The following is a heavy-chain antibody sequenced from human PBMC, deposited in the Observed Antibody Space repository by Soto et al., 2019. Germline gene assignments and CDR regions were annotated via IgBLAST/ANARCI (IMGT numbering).Heavy chain of an antibody. Sequence: QVQLVQSGAEVKKPGASVKVSCKASGYTFTNYGISWARQAPGQGLEWMGWISANNGKTIYAQNVQGRVTMTTDTSTTTAYMELRSLRSDDTAIYYCARDPDYYGSGSYFDLWGRGTLVTVSS. CDR1: GYTFTNYG. CDR3: ARDPDYYGSGSYFDL. CDR2: ISANNGKT. D-gene: IGHD3-10*01. V-gene: IGHV1-18*01. J-gene: IGHJ2*01.